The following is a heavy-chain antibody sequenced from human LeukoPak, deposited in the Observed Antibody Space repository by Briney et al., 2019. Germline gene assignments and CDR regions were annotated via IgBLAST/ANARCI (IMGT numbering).Heavy chain of an antibody. Sequence: PSETLSLTCTVSGGSISSGSYYWSWLRQPAGKGLEWIGRIYTSGSTNYNPSLKSRVTISVDTSKNQFSLKLSSVTAADTAVYYCARDRDLYYDFWSGYQGDGGGGPFDYWGQGTLVTVSS. CDR2: IYTSGST. V-gene: IGHV4-61*02. D-gene: IGHD3-3*01. CDR3: ARDRDLYYDFWSGYQGDGGGGPFDY. CDR1: GGSISSGSYY. J-gene: IGHJ4*02.